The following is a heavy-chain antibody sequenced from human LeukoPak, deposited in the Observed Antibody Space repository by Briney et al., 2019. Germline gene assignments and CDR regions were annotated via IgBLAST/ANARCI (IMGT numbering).Heavy chain of an antibody. J-gene: IGHJ4*02. V-gene: IGHV3-21*01. CDR2: ISSSSSYI. CDR1: GFTFSSYS. CDR3: AREKVVVTAISDY. Sequence: PGGSLRLSCAASGFTFSSYSMNWVRQAPGKGLEWVSSISSSSSYIYYADSVKGRFTISRDNAKNSLYLQMNSLRAEDTAAYYCAREKVVVTAISDYWGQGTLVTVSS. D-gene: IGHD2-21*02.